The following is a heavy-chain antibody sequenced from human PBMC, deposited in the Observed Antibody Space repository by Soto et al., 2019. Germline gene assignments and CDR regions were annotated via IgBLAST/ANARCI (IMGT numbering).Heavy chain of an antibody. CDR3: AKDATYYDERFGAFDI. D-gene: IGHD3-22*01. J-gene: IGHJ3*02. V-gene: IGHV3-9*01. Sequence: GGSLRLSCASSVCTFDDYAMHWVRQSPGKGLEWVSGISWNSGSIGYADSVKGRFTISRDNAKNSLYLQMNSLRAEDTALYYCAKDATYYDERFGAFDILGQRIMVTLS. CDR1: VCTFDDYA. CDR2: ISWNSGSI.